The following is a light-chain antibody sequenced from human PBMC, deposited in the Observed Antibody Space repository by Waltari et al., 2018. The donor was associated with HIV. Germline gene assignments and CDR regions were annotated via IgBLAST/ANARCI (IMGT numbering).Light chain of an antibody. CDR1: SSDAGGYNH. CDR3: SSYTSSSTWV. Sequence: QSALTQPASVSGSPGQSITLSCTGTSSDAGGYNHVSWYQQHPGKAPKLMIYEVSNRPSGVSNRFSGSKSGNTASLTISGLQAEDEADYYCSSYTSSSTWVFGGGTKLTVL. V-gene: IGLV2-14*01. J-gene: IGLJ3*02. CDR2: EVS.